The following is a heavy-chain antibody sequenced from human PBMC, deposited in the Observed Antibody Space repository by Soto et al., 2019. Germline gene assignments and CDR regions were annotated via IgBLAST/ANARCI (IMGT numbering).Heavy chain of an antibody. J-gene: IGHJ4*02. CDR3: ARETIKNQNYDFWSGYYL. V-gene: IGHV4-34*01. CDR1: GGSFSGFY. D-gene: IGHD3-3*01. Sequence: SETLSLTCAVNGGSFSGFYWSWIRQPPGKGLEWIGEFNHGGSTSYNPSLKSRVAISTDTSKSQVSLTLTSVTAADTAIYYCARETIKNQNYDFWSGYYLWGQGILVTVSS. CDR2: FNHGGST.